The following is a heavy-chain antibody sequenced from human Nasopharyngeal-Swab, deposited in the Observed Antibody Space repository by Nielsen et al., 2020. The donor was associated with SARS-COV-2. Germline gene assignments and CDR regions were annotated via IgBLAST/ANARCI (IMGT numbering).Heavy chain of an antibody. V-gene: IGHV1-69*13. CDR3: ARSSRGSGPEREGFGMDV. CDR2: INPNFGTT. CDR1: GGTFKNYA. D-gene: IGHD3-10*01. J-gene: IGHJ6*02. Sequence: SLKVSCKVSGGTFKNYAISWVRQAPGQGLDWMGGINPNFGTTNYAHKFQDRAKITADQSTRTAYRELSSLRPDDTAVYYCARSSRGSGPEREGFGMDVWGQGTKVTVSS.